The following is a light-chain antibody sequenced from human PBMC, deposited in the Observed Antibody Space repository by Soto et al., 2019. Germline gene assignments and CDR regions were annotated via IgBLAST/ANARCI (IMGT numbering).Light chain of an antibody. CDR2: DAS. V-gene: IGKV1-5*01. Sequence: DILMTQSPSTLSASVGDRVTITCRASQSISNWLAWYQQKPGKAPNLLIFDASSLESGVPSRFSGSGSGTEFTLTINRLQPDDFATYFCQQYNTYSYTFGQGTTLDIK. CDR1: QSISNW. J-gene: IGKJ2*01. CDR3: QQYNTYSYT.